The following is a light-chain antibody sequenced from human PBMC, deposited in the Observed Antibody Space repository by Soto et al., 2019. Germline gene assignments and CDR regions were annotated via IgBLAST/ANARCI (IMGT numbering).Light chain of an antibody. Sequence: EIVLTQSPATLPLSPGERATLSCRASQSISSYLAWYQLKPGQPPRLLIYDASSRATGTPARVSGTGSGTDFTLTISSLEPEDFAVYYCQQCRNSPLPFGGGTEVEIK. CDR2: DAS. J-gene: IGKJ4*01. CDR3: QQCRNSPLP. V-gene: IGKV3-11*01. CDR1: QSISSY.